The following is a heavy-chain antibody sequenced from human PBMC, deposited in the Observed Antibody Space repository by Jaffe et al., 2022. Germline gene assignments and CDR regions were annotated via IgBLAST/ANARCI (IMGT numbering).Heavy chain of an antibody. D-gene: IGHD1-26*01. J-gene: IGHJ3*02. CDR3: ARAREGSYRPNDAFDI. CDR2: IYHSGST. Sequence: QVQLQESGPGLVKPSETLSLTCAVSGYSISSGYYWGWIRQPPGKGLEWIGSIYHSGSTYYNPSLKSRVTISVDTSKNQFSLKLSSVTAADTAVYYCARAREGSYRPNDAFDIWGQGTMVTVSS. CDR1: GYSISSGYY. V-gene: IGHV4-38-2*01.